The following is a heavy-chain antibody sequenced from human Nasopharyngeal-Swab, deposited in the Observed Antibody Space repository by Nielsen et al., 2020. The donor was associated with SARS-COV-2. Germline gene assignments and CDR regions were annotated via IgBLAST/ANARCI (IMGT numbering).Heavy chain of an antibody. CDR3: ARGHSRTIVVVPWRKGYFDY. V-gene: IGHV1-46*01. D-gene: IGHD2-2*01. Sequence: ASVKVSCKASGYTFTSYYMHWVRQAPGQGLEWMGIINPSGGSTSYAQKFQGRVTMTRDTSTSTVYMELSSLRSEDTAVYYCARGHSRTIVVVPWRKGYFDYWGQGTLVTVSS. CDR1: GYTFTSYY. J-gene: IGHJ4*02. CDR2: INPSGGST.